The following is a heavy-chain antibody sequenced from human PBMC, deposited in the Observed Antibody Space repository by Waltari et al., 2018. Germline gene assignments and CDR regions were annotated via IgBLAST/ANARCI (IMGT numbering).Heavy chain of an antibody. CDR1: GGSISSGSYY. CDR3: ASVWSSGWSGFDP. J-gene: IGHJ5*02. CDR2: IYTSGST. Sequence: QVQLQESGPGLVKPSQTLSLTCTVSGGSISSGSYYWSWIRQPAGKGLEWIGYIYTSGSTNYNPSLKSRVTISVDTSKNQFSLKLSSVTAADTAVYYCASVWSSGWSGFDPWGQGTLVTVSS. D-gene: IGHD6-19*01. V-gene: IGHV4-61*09.